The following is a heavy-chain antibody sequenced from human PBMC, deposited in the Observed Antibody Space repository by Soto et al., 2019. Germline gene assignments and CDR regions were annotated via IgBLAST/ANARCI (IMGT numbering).Heavy chain of an antibody. J-gene: IGHJ3*02. CDR3: ARGEASGGAFDI. CDR1: GGSFSGYY. Sequence: LSLTCAVYGGSFSGYYWSWIRQPPGKGLEWIGEINHSGSTNYNPSLKSRVTISVDTSKNQFSLKLSSVTAADTAVYYCARGEASGGAFDIWGQGTMVTVSS. D-gene: IGHD1-26*01. V-gene: IGHV4-34*01. CDR2: INHSGST.